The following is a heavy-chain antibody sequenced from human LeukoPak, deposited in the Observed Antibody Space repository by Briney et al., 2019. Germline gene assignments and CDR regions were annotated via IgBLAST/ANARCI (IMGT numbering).Heavy chain of an antibody. J-gene: IGHJ4*02. CDR3: ARDIRSSYFDC. CDR1: GFNFKNYG. Sequence: PGRSLRLSCAASGFNFKNYGMHWVRQAPDKGLEWAAVIWYDGSKQYYADSVKGRFTISRDSSKNMLYLQISSLRVEDTAVYYCARDIRSSYFDCWGQGTLVTVSS. V-gene: IGHV3-33*01. D-gene: IGHD6-19*01. CDR2: IWYDGSKQ.